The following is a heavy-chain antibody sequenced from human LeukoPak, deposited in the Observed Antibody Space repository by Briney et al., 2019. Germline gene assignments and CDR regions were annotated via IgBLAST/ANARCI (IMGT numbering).Heavy chain of an antibody. CDR2: IYHSGST. V-gene: IGHV4-4*02. CDR3: ARDQVRHDFWSGYHYGMGV. CDR1: GGSISSSNW. J-gene: IGHJ6*02. D-gene: IGHD3-3*01. Sequence: PSETLSLTCAVSGGSISSSNWWSWVRQPPGKGLEWIGEIYHSGSTNYNPSLKSRVTISVDKSKNQFSLKLSSATAADTAVYYCARDQVRHDFWSGYHYGMGVWGQGTTVTVSS.